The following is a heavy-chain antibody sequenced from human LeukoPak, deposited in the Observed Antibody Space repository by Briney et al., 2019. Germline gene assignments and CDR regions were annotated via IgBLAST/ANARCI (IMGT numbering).Heavy chain of an antibody. Sequence: PSETLSLTCIVSGGSISTYSWNWIRQSPGKGLERVGYISHSGTTSFDSYFRSRVTISVDTSKNQLSLKLTSVTAADTAVYYCARWDDSAWAFGNWGPGTLVTVSS. D-gene: IGHD6-19*01. CDR2: ISHSGTT. V-gene: IGHV4-59*08. CDR3: ARWDDSAWAFGN. CDR1: GGSISTYS. J-gene: IGHJ4*02.